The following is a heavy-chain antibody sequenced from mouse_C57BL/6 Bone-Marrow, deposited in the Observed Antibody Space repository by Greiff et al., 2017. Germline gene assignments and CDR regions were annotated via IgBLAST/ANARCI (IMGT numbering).Heavy chain of an antibody. V-gene: IGHV5-6*01. CDR1: GFTFSSYG. CDR2: ISSGGSYT. D-gene: IGHD1-1*01. Sequence: EVMLVESGGDLVKPGGSLKLSCAASGFTFSSYGMSWVRQTPDKRLEWVATISSGGSYTYYPDSVKGRFTISRDNAKNTLYLQMSSLKSEDTAMYYCARQSTTVVATDFDYWGQGTTLTVSS. J-gene: IGHJ2*01. CDR3: ARQSTTVVATDFDY.